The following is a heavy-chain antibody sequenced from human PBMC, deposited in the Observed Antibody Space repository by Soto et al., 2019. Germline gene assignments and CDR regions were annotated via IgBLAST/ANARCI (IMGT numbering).Heavy chain of an antibody. CDR1: GYTFTSYA. J-gene: IGHJ4*02. CDR2: INAGNGNT. V-gene: IGHV1-3*05. CDR3: ARGTVVTHFDY. D-gene: IGHD2-15*01. Sequence: QVQLVQSGAEEKKPGASVKVSCKASGYTFTSYAMHWVRQAPGQRLEWMGWINAGNGNTKYSPKFQGRVTITRDTSASTAYMELSSLRSEDTAVYYCARGTVVTHFDYWGQGTLVTVSS.